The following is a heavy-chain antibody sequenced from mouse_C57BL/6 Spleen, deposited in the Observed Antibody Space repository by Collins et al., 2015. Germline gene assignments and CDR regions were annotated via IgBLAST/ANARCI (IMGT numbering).Heavy chain of an antibody. CDR2: ISYSGST. V-gene: IGHV3-2*02. CDR1: GYSITSDYA. D-gene: IGHD1-1*01. CDR3: ARFDYGSSWYFDV. J-gene: IGHJ1*01. Sequence: DVQLQESGPGLVKPSQSLSLTCTVTGYSITSDYAWNWIRQFPGNKLEWMGYISYSGSTSYNPSLKSRISITRDTSKNQFFLQLNSVTTEDTATYYCARFDYGSSWYFDVWGAGTTVTVSS.